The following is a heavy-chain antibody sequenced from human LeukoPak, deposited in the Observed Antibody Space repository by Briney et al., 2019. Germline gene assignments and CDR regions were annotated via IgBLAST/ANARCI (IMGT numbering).Heavy chain of an antibody. CDR3: ARTDYYGLLDY. J-gene: IGHJ4*02. V-gene: IGHV4-39*07. CDR1: GGSISSSSYY. D-gene: IGHD3-10*01. CDR2: IYYSGST. Sequence: MASETLSLTCTVSGGSISSSSYYWGWIRQPPGKGLEWIGSIYYSGSTNYNPSLKSRVTISVDTSKNQFSLKLSSVTAAHTAVYYCARTDYYGLLDYWGQGTLVTVSS.